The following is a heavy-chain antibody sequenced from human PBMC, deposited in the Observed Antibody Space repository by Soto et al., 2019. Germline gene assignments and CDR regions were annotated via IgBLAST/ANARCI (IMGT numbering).Heavy chain of an antibody. CDR3: TTGGRDYYGSGSYVDY. D-gene: IGHD3-10*01. Sequence: EVQLVESGGGLVKPGGSLRLSCAASGFTFSNAWMSWVRQAPGKGLEWVGRIKSKTDGGTTDYAAPVKGRFTISRDDSKITLYLQMNSLKREDTDVYYCTTGGRDYYGSGSYVDYWGQGTLVTVSS. CDR1: GFTFSNAW. CDR2: IKSKTDGGTT. V-gene: IGHV3-15*01. J-gene: IGHJ4*02.